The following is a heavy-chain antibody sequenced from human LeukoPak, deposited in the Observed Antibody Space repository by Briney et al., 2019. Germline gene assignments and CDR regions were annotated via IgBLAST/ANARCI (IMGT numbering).Heavy chain of an antibody. J-gene: IGHJ3*02. CDR1: GFTFSSYG. Sequence: GGSLRLSCAASGFTFSSYGMHWVRQAPGKGLEWVAVISYDGSNKYYADSVKGRFTISRDNSKNTLYLQMNSLGAEDPAVYYCAKSITMVRGVIILEDAFDIWGQGTMVTVSS. V-gene: IGHV3-30*18. CDR3: AKSITMVRGVIILEDAFDI. D-gene: IGHD3-10*01. CDR2: ISYDGSNK.